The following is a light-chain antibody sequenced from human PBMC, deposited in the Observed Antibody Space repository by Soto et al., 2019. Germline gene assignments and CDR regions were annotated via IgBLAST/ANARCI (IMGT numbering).Light chain of an antibody. J-gene: IGKJ1*01. CDR1: QSVSSN. Sequence: EIVMTQSPATLSVSPGERATLSCRASQSVSSNLAWYQQKPGQAPRLLIHGASSRATGIPDRFSGSGSGTDFTLTISRLEPEDFAVYYCQQYGSSPWTFGQGTRWIS. CDR3: QQYGSSPWT. CDR2: GAS. V-gene: IGKV3-20*01.